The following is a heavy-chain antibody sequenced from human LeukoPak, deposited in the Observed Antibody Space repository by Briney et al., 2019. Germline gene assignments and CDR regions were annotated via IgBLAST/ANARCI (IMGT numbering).Heavy chain of an antibody. CDR1: GGTFSSYA. CDR3: ARNARSGSSWQYYFDY. Sequence: ASVKVSCKASGGTFSSYAISWVRQAPGQGLEWMGRIIPILGIANYAQKFQGRVTITRDTSASTAYMELSSLRSEDTAVYYCARNARSGSSWQYYFDYWGQGTLVTVSS. CDR2: IIPILGIA. J-gene: IGHJ4*02. V-gene: IGHV1-69*04. D-gene: IGHD6-13*01.